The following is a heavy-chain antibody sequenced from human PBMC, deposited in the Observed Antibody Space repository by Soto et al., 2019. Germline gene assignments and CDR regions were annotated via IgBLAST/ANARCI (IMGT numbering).Heavy chain of an antibody. CDR1: GGSISSYN. D-gene: IGHD1-26*01. V-gene: IGHV4-59*01. J-gene: IGHJ4*02. CDR2: IHYSGST. CDR3: ARAASSGTYLRVSYFDY. Sequence: SETLSLTCTVSGGSISSYNWIWIRQSPGKGLESIGYIHYSGSTNYNPSLKSRVTISVDRSKNQFSLKVSSVTAADTDLYFCARAASSGTYLRVSYFDYWGQGTLVTVSS.